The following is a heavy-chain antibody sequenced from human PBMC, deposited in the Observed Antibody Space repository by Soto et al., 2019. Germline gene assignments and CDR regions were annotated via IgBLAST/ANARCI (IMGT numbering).Heavy chain of an antibody. D-gene: IGHD2-21*01. CDR2: IYHSGNT. J-gene: IGHJ4*02. CDR3: ARRCGEGRVDY. Sequence: QVQLQESGPGLVKPSGTLSLTCAVSGGSISSSNWWSWVREPPGKGLEWIGEIYHSGNTNYNPSLKSRVTMAVDKSRNQFSLKLSSVTAADTAVYYCARRCGEGRVDYWGQGTLVTVSS. CDR1: GGSISSSNW. V-gene: IGHV4-4*02.